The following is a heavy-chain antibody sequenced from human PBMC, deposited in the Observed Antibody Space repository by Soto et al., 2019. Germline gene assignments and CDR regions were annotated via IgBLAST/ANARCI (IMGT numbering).Heavy chain of an antibody. Sequence: QVQLQESGPGLVKPSETLSLTCTVSGRPISSYYWSWIRQPPGKGLEWIGYVSYSGGTNYNPSLKSRVTMSVDTSKNKFSLKLSSVTAAETAVYDCARQDQWLTDWGQGTLVTVSS. CDR1: GRPISSYY. CDR2: VSYSGGT. V-gene: IGHV4-59*01. CDR3: ARQDQWLTD. J-gene: IGHJ4*02. D-gene: IGHD6-19*01.